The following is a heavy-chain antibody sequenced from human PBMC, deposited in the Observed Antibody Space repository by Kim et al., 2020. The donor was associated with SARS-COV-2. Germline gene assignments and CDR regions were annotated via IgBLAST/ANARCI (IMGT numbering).Heavy chain of an antibody. CDR3: MGLDCGGDCYSEDAFDI. Sequence: KGRFTISRDDSKNTLYLQMSSLKTEDSAVYYCMGLDCGGDCYSEDAFDIWGQGTMVTVSS. V-gene: IGHV3-15*01. D-gene: IGHD2-21*02. J-gene: IGHJ3*02.